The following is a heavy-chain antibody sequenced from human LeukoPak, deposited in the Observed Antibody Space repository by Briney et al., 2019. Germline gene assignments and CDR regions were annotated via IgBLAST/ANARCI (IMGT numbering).Heavy chain of an antibody. CDR1: GGSFSGYY. CDR3: ARTSRLVDDYGDSGGPFDY. J-gene: IGHJ4*02. CDR2: INHSGST. Sequence: SETLSLTCAVYGGSFSGYYWSWIRQPPGKGLEWIGEINHSGSTNYNPSLKSRVTISVDTSKNQFSLNLSSVTAADTAVYYCARTSRLVDDYGDSGGPFDYWGQGSLVTVSS. V-gene: IGHV4-34*01. D-gene: IGHD4-17*01.